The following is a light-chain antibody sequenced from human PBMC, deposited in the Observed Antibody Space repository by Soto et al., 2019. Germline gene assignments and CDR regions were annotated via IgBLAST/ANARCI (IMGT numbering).Light chain of an antibody. V-gene: IGKV3-15*01. J-gene: IGKJ2*01. CDR2: GAS. CDR1: QSVSSN. Sequence: EIVMTQSPATLSVSPGERATLSCRASQSVSSNLAWYQQKPGQAPRLVIYGASTRATGIPARFSGSGSGTEFTITISSLQSEDFAVYYCQQYNNLYTFGQGTKLEIK. CDR3: QQYNNLYT.